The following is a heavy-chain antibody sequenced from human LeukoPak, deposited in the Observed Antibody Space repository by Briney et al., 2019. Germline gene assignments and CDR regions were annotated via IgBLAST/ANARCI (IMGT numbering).Heavy chain of an antibody. J-gene: IGHJ6*02. Sequence: AASVKVSCKASGYTFTSYGISWVRQAPGQGLEWVGWISAYNGNTNYAQKLQGRVTMTTDTSTSTAYMELRSLRSDDTAVYYCARDWFPVMITLGMDVWGQGTTVTVSS. CDR2: ISAYNGNT. D-gene: IGHD3-16*01. CDR1: GYTFTSYG. V-gene: IGHV1-18*01. CDR3: ARDWFPVMITLGMDV.